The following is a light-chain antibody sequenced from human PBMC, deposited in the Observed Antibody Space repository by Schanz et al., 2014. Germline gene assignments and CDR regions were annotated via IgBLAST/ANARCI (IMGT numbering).Light chain of an antibody. Sequence: QSALTQPASVSGSPGQSITISCTGTSSDVGSYNLVSWYQQHPGKAPKLMIYEGTKRPSGVSNRFSASKSGNTASLTISRLQAEDEADYYCCSYAGSSTLVFGGGTKFTVL. CDR2: EGT. J-gene: IGLJ2*01. CDR3: CSYAGSSTLV. CDR1: SSDVGSYNL. V-gene: IGLV2-23*01.